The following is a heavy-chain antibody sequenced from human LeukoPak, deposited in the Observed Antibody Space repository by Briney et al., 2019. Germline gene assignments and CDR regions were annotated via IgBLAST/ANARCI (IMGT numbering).Heavy chain of an antibody. CDR2: ISYDGSNK. J-gene: IGHJ4*02. CDR1: GFTFSSYG. CDR3: AKDASVGAGDY. Sequence: PERSLRLSCAASGFTFSSYGMHWVRQAPGKGLEWVAVISYDGSNKYYADSVKGRFTISRDNSKNTLYLQMNSLRAEDTAVYYCAKDASVGAGDYWGQGTLVTVSS. V-gene: IGHV3-30*18. D-gene: IGHD1-26*01.